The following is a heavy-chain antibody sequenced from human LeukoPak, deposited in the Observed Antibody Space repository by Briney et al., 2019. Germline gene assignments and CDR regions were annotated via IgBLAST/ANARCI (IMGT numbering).Heavy chain of an antibody. Sequence: GASVKVSCKASAYRFISNYIQWVRQAPGLGPEWMGWMHPGNGNTRYAEKFQGRVTMTRDTSINTAYMDLSSLRSDDTAVYYCAREGSYCVCGDCYSFDFWGRGTLITASS. J-gene: IGHJ4*02. CDR2: MHPGNGNT. CDR1: AYRFISNY. CDR3: AREGSYCVCGDCYSFDF. V-gene: IGHV1-2*02. D-gene: IGHD2-21*02.